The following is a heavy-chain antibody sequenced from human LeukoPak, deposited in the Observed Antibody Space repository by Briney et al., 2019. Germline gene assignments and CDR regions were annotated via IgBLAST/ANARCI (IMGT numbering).Heavy chain of an antibody. CDR1: GGSFSGYY. CDR2: INHSGST. V-gene: IGHV4-34*01. Sequence: SETLSLTCAVYGGSFSGYYWSWIRQPPGKGLEWIGEINHSGSTNYNPSLKSRVTISVDTSKNQFSLKLSSVTAADTAVYYCAREIGGYTYGYVPREVSYYFDYWGQGTLVTVSS. J-gene: IGHJ4*02. D-gene: IGHD5-18*01. CDR3: AREIGGYTYGYVPREVSYYFDY.